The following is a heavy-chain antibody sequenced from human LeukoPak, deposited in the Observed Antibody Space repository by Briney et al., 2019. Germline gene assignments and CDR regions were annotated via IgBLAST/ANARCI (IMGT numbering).Heavy chain of an antibody. D-gene: IGHD3-22*01. CDR1: GASIRSYY. CDR2: LSDSGIT. J-gene: IGHJ4*02. CDR3: AKVRRSSASLGASRFDS. V-gene: IGHV4-59*01. Sequence: SETLSLTCNVSGASIRSYYWTWIPQPPGKGLDWIRSLSDSGITNYSPSLKGRITMSVDTSNNLFFLNLTSVTAADTAVYYCAKVRRSSASLGASRFDSWGQGTLVSVSS.